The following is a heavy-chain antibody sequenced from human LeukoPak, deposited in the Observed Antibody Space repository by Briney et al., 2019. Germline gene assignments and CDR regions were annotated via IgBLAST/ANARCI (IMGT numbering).Heavy chain of an antibody. V-gene: IGHV3-30*03. D-gene: IGHD3-22*01. CDR2: ISYDGSNK. CDR1: GFTFSSYG. CDR3: ARDYGSGYPDY. Sequence: PGGSLRLSCAASGFTFSSYGMHWVRQAPGKGLEWVAVISYDGSNKYYADSVKGRFTISRDNSKNTLYLQMGSLRAEDMAVYYCARDYGSGYPDYWGQGTLVTVSS. J-gene: IGHJ4*02.